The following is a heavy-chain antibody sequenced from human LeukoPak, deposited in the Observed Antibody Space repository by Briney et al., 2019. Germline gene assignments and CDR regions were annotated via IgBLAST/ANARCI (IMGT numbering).Heavy chain of an antibody. V-gene: IGHV4-39*07. CDR3: ATTVRYCSGGSCSGSFVP. CDR2: IYDSGST. J-gene: IGHJ5*02. Sequence: SETLSLTCTVSGASISSSSYYWGWIRQPPGKGLEWFVSIYDSGSTYYNPSLKSRVTISVDRSKNQFSLKLSAVTAPDTAVYYCATTVRYCSGGSCSGSFVPGGQGNLVTVSS. D-gene: IGHD2-15*01. CDR1: GASISSSSYY.